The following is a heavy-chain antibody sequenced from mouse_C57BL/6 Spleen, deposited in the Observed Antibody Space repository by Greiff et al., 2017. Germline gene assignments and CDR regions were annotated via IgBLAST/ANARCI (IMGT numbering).Heavy chain of an antibody. Sequence: VQLVESGAELVKPGASVKISCKASGYAFSSYWMNWVKQRPGKGLEWIGQIYPGDGDTNYNGKFKGKATLTADKSSSTAYMQLSSLTSEDSAVYFCATELTGRYFDVWGTGTTVTVSS. D-gene: IGHD4-1*01. CDR1: GYAFSSYW. V-gene: IGHV1-80*01. CDR3: ATELTGRYFDV. J-gene: IGHJ1*03. CDR2: IYPGDGDT.